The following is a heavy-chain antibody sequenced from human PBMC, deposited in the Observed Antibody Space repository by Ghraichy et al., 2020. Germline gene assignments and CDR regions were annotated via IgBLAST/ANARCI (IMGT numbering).Heavy chain of an antibody. CDR1: GFTFSSYA. CDR2: ISSNGGST. D-gene: IGHD3-22*01. Sequence: GGSLRLSCSASGFTFSSYAMHWVRQAPGKGLEYVSAISSNGGSTYYADSVKGRFTISRDNSKNTLYLQMSSLRAEDTAVYYCVKAIQYYYDSSGYYYNYWGQGTLVTVSS. J-gene: IGHJ4*02. CDR3: VKAIQYYYDSSGYYYNY. V-gene: IGHV3-64D*06.